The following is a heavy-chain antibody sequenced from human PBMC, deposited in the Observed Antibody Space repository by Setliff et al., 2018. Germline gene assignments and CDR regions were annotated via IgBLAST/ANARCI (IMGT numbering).Heavy chain of an antibody. CDR2: TYYNGTA. D-gene: IGHD6-13*01. Sequence: PSETLSLTCAVYGDSISSSSHYWGWIRQPPGKRLEWIGSTYYNGTAYYNPSLQSRVAISVDTSKNYFSLDVSSVTAADTAVYYCVRESRSTWYRRDFWGQGTLVTVSS. J-gene: IGHJ4*02. CDR1: GDSISSSSHY. CDR3: VRESRSTWYRRDF. V-gene: IGHV4-39*02.